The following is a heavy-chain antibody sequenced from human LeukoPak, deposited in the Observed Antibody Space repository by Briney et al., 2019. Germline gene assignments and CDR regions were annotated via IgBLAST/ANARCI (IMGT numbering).Heavy chain of an antibody. D-gene: IGHD6-13*01. V-gene: IGHV3-23*01. J-gene: IGHJ4*02. Sequence: GGSLRLSCAASGFTFSSSAMSWVRQAPGKGLEWVSAISGSGGSTYYADSVKGRFTISRDNSKNTLYLQMNSLRAEDTAVYYCAKRSGGSGSWFRAFDYWGQGTLVTVSS. CDR2: ISGSGGST. CDR1: GFTFSSSA. CDR3: AKRSGGSGSWFRAFDY.